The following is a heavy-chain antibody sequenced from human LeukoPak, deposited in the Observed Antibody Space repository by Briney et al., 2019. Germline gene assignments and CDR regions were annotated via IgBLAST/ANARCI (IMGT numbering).Heavy chain of an antibody. V-gene: IGHV3-74*03. J-gene: IGHJ4*02. CDR3: VRDETLWTLDW. D-gene: IGHD1-1*01. Sequence: GGSLRLSCTASGFTFSGHWIHWVRQAPGMGLVWVSRINEDGTDSMYAESVKGRFTISRDNAKNTVYLQMNSLRAEDTAVYYCVRDETLWTLDWWGQGTLVSVTS. CDR1: GFTFSGHW. CDR2: INEDGTDS.